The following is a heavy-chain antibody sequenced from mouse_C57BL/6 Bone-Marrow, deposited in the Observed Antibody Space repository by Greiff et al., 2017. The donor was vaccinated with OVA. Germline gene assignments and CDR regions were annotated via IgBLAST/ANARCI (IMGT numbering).Heavy chain of an antibody. Sequence: EVKVEESGGGLVKPGGSLKLSCAASGFTFSDYGMHWVRQAPEKGLEWVAYISSGSSTIYYADTVKGRFPISRDNAKNTLFLQMTSLRSEDTAMYYCARRNGSSYEDYFDYWGQGTTLTVSS. CDR3: ARRNGSSYEDYFDY. CDR1: GFTFSDYG. J-gene: IGHJ2*01. CDR2: ISSGSSTI. D-gene: IGHD1-1*01. V-gene: IGHV5-17*01.